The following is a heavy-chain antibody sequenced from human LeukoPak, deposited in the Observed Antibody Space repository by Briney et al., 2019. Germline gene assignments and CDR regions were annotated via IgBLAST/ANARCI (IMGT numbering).Heavy chain of an antibody. CDR2: ISESGTTI. Sequence: GGSLRLSCAASGFIFSSYRMNWVRQAPGKGLEWVSYISESGTTIYYADSVKGRFTVSRDSAKNSLYLQMNSLRAEDTAVYYCGRRFDYWGQGTLVTVSS. V-gene: IGHV3-48*01. J-gene: IGHJ4*02. CDR3: GRRFDY. CDR1: GFIFSSYR.